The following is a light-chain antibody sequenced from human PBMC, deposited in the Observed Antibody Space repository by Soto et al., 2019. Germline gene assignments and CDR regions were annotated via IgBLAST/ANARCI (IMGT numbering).Light chain of an antibody. CDR3: SSYTSSSTLYV. Sequence: QSALTQPASVSGSPGQSITISCTGTSSDVGVYNYVSWYQQHPGKAPILMIYEVSNRPSGVSNRFSGSKSGNTASLTISGLQAEDEADYYCSSYTSSSTLYVFGTGTKVTVL. CDR1: SSDVGVYNY. V-gene: IGLV2-14*01. CDR2: EVS. J-gene: IGLJ1*01.